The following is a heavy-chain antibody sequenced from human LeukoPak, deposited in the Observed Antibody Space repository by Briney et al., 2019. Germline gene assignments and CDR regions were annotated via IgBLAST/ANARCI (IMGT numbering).Heavy chain of an antibody. CDR3: ARDQEYSGSYYRYFDY. V-gene: IGHV4-59*01. CDR1: GGSLSSYY. CDR2: IYSRGLTRGST. Sequence: RASETLSLTCTVSGGSLSSYYWSWIRQPPGEGLEWIGHIYSRGLTRGSTNYNPSLKSRVTISVDTSKNQFSLKLSSVTAADTAVYYCARDQEYSGSYYRYFDYWGQGTLVTVSS. D-gene: IGHD1-26*01. J-gene: IGHJ4*02.